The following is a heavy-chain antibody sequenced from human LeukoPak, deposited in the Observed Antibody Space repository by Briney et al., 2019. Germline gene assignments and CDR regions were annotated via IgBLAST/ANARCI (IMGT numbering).Heavy chain of an antibody. V-gene: IGHV3-30*02. D-gene: IGHD3-9*01. CDR2: IRYDGSNK. J-gene: IGHJ3*02. CDR3: AKSLHDILTGYYTRAFDI. CDR1: GFTFSSYG. Sequence: GGSLRLSCAASGFTFSSYGMHWGRQAPGNGLEWVAFIRYDGSNKYYADSVKSRFTISRDNSKNTLYLQMNSLRAEDTAVYYCAKSLHDILTGYYTRAFDIWGQGTMVTVSS.